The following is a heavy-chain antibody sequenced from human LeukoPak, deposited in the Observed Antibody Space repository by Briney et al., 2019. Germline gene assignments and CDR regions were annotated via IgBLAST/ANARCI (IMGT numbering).Heavy chain of an antibody. Sequence: GASVKVSCKASRYTFTSYGISWVRQASGQGLEWMGWISAYNGNTNYAQKLQGRVTMTTDTSTSTAYMELRSLRSDDTAVYYCAGDLSGGGYFDYWGQGTLVTVSS. J-gene: IGHJ4*02. V-gene: IGHV1-18*01. CDR3: AGDLSGGGYFDY. CDR2: ISAYNGNT. CDR1: RYTFTSYG. D-gene: IGHD3-16*01.